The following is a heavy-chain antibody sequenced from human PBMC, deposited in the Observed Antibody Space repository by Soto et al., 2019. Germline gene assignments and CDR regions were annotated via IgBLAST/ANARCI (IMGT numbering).Heavy chain of an antibody. V-gene: IGHV4-38-2*01. J-gene: IGHJ4*02. D-gene: IGHD3-10*01. CDR2: VDHSGRT. Sequence: SDTLSLTCAACGYCINSDYYSGWIRQTPGKGLEWIGSVDHSGRTYYSPSLMSRLTIFIDTSKNQFSLRLTSVTAADTAMYFCAKKGYYPSGKINLFGSWGPGPLVTVSS. CDR3: AKKGYYPSGKINLFGS. CDR1: GYCINSDYY.